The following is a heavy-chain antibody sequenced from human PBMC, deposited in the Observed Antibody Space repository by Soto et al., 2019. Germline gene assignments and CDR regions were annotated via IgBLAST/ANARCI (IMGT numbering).Heavy chain of an antibody. Sequence: QVHLEESGGGVVKPGRSLRLSCAASGFSFSTYGMHWVRQAPGKVLEWVAVISHDGGNEYYADSVKGRFTISRDSSKNTVYLQMNNVRAEDTAVYYCANDPSSGYTRVYFDFWGLGTRVTVSS. V-gene: IGHV3-30*18. CDR1: GFSFSTYG. CDR2: ISHDGGNE. D-gene: IGHD3-22*01. CDR3: ANDPSSGYTRVYFDF. J-gene: IGHJ2*01.